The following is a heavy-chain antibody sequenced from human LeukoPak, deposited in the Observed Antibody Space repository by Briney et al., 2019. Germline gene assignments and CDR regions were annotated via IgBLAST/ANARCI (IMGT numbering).Heavy chain of an antibody. Sequence: GRSLRLSCAASGFTFSSYGMHWVRQAPGKGLEWVAVISYDGSNKYYADSVKGRFTISRDNSKNTLYLQMNSLRAEDTAVYYCAKDQAAAVSRGLFDYWGQGTLVTVSS. CDR3: AKDQAAAVSRGLFDY. V-gene: IGHV3-30*18. CDR1: GFTFSSYG. CDR2: ISYDGSNK. J-gene: IGHJ4*02. D-gene: IGHD6-13*01.